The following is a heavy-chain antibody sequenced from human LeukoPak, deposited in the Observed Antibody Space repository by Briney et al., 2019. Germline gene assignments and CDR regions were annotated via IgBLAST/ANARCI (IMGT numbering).Heavy chain of an antibody. CDR2: IYYSGST. D-gene: IGHD2-15*01. CDR3: ARLRGYCSGGSCYSFPDY. CDR1: GGSISSSSYY. J-gene: IGHJ4*02. Sequence: SSETLSLTCTVSGGSISSSSYYWGWIRQPPGKGLEWIGSIYYSGSTYYNPSLKIRVTISVDTSKNQFSLKLSSVTAADTAVYYCARLRGYCSGGSCYSFPDYWGQGTLVTVSS. V-gene: IGHV4-39*01.